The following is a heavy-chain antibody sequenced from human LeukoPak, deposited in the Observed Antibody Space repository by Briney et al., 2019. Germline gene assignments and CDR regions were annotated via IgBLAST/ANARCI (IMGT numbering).Heavy chain of an antibody. CDR3: AKGGSSYSEMDY. Sequence: GGSLRLSCAASGFTFSSYAMSWVRQAPGKGLEWVSGLSASGGLTYYADSVKGRFTISRDNSKYTLYLQMNSLRADDTAVYYCAKGGSSYSEMDYWGQGTLVTVSS. V-gene: IGHV3-23*01. CDR2: LSASGGLT. CDR1: GFTFSSYA. D-gene: IGHD4-11*01. J-gene: IGHJ4*02.